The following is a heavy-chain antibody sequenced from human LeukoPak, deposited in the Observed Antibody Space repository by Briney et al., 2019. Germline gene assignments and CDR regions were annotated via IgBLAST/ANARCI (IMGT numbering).Heavy chain of an antibody. D-gene: IGHD6-6*01. V-gene: IGHV3-33*01. CDR2: IWYDGSNK. CDR3: ARDRISIAARPPPSYYMDV. Sequence: GGSLRLSCAASGFNFGSYGMRWVRQAPGKGLEWVAVIWYDGSNKYYADSVKGRFTISRDNSKNTLYLQMNSLRAEDTAVYYCARDRISIAARPPPSYYMDVWGKGTTVTVSS. CDR1: GFNFGSYG. J-gene: IGHJ6*03.